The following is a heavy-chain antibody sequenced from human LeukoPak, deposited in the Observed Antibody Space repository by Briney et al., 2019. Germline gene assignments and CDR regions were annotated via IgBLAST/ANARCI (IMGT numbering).Heavy chain of an antibody. CDR1: GGSISSYY. CDR2: IYTSGST. D-gene: IGHD5-12*01. J-gene: IGHJ4*02. Sequence: SETLSLTCTVSGGSISSYYWSWIRQPAGKGLEWIGRIYTSGSTNYNPSLKSRVTMSVDTSKKQFSLKLSSVTAADTAVYYCARDFSGYDLSGYFDYWGQGTLVTVSS. CDR3: ARDFSGYDLSGYFDY. V-gene: IGHV4-4*07.